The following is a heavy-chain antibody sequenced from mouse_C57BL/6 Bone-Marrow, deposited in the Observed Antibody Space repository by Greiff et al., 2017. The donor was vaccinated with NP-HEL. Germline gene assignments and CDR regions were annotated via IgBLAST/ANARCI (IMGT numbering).Heavy chain of an antibody. CDR3: ARDSYGYYYAMDY. V-gene: IGHV5-17*01. CDR1: GFTFSDSG. Sequence: EVKLVESGGGLVKPGGSLKLSCAASGFTFSDSGMHWVRQAPEKGLEWVAYISSGSSTIYYADTVKGRFTISRDNAKNTLVLQMTSLRSEDTAMYYWARDSYGYYYAMDYWGQGTSVTVSS. CDR2: ISSGSSTI. D-gene: IGHD1-1*01. J-gene: IGHJ4*01.